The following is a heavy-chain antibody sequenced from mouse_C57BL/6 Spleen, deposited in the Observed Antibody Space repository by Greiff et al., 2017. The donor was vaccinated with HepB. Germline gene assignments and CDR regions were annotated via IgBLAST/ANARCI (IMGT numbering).Heavy chain of an antibody. CDR1: GYTFTSYW. CDR3: ARGGVFDY. J-gene: IGHJ2*01. CDR2: IDPSDSET. V-gene: IGHV1-52*01. Sequence: QVHVKQPGAELVRPGSSVKLSCKASGYTFTSYWMHWVKQRPIQGLEWIGNIDPSDSETHYNQKFKDKATLTVDKSSSTAYMQLSSLTSEDSAVYYCARGGVFDYWGQGTTLTVSS.